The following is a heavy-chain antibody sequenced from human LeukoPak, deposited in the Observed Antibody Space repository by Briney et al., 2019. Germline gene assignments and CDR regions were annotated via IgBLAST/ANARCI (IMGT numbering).Heavy chain of an antibody. CDR3: ATGLYCSSTSCYQGDY. V-gene: IGHV1-24*01. D-gene: IGHD2-2*01. Sequence: GASVKVSCKASGGTFSSYAISWVRQAPGKGLEWMGGFDPEDGETIYAQKFQGRVTMTEDTSTDTAYMELSSLRSEDTAVYYCATGLYCSSTSCYQGDYWGQGTLVTVSS. CDR1: GGTFSSYA. J-gene: IGHJ4*02. CDR2: FDPEDGET.